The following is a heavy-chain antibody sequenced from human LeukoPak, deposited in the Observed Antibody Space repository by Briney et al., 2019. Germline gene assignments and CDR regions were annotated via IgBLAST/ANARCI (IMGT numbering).Heavy chain of an antibody. V-gene: IGHV4-39*07. CDR1: SGSISTSNYY. CDR3: AKELTERWLIDAFDI. Sequence: SETLSLTCTVSSGSISTSNYYWGWVRQPPGKALEWIGNIFYSGSTYYSPSLKSRVTISLDTSRNQFSLKLNSVTAADTAIYYCAKELTERWLIDAFDIWGQGTVVTVSS. CDR2: IFYSGST. J-gene: IGHJ3*02. D-gene: IGHD6-19*01.